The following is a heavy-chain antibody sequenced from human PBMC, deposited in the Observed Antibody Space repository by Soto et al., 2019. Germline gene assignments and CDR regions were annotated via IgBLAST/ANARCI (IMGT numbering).Heavy chain of an antibody. V-gene: IGHV3-23*01. D-gene: IGHD6-13*01. J-gene: IGHJ4*02. Sequence: EVTLLESGGGLVQPGGSLTLSCAASGFTFSAYVMCWVRQAPGKGLEWVSAISSNGGRTSYADSVKGRFTISRDNSRNTLYLQMHSLTVEDTAVYYCAKDPPIASAGPTLYDWGQGTLVAGSS. CDR2: ISSNGGRT. CDR1: GFTFSAYV. CDR3: AKDPPIASAGPTLYD.